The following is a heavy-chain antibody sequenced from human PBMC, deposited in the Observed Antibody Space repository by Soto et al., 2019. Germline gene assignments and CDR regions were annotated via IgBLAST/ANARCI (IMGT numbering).Heavy chain of an antibody. V-gene: IGHV1-2*04. CDR3: DSSGSLNWFDP. CDR2: INPNSGGT. Sequence: GASVKVSCKASGYTFTGYYMHWARQAPGQGLEWMGWINPNSGGTNYAQKFQGWVTMTRDTSTSTAYMELSSLRSEDTAVYYYDSSGSLNWFDPWGQGTLVTVSS. J-gene: IGHJ5*02. CDR1: GYTFTGYY. D-gene: IGHD3-22*01.